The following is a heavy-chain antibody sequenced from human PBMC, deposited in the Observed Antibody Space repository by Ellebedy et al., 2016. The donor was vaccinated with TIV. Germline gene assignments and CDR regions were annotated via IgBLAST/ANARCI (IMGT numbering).Heavy chain of an antibody. CDR2: INPSGGST. CDR1: GYTFTSYY. J-gene: IGHJ6*02. CDR3: AQAPLFAEIKLLGMDV. V-gene: IGHV1-46*01. Sequence: ASVKVSCKASGYTFTSYYIHWVRQAPGQGLEWMGIINPSGGSTTYAQKFQDRVTMTRDTSTSTAYMELSSLTSADTAVYYCAQAPLFAEIKLLGMDVWGQGTSVTVSS. D-gene: IGHD4-23*01.